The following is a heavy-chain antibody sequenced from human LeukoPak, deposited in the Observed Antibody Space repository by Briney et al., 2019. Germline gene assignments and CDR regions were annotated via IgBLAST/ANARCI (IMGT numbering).Heavy chain of an antibody. D-gene: IGHD5-12*01. CDR2: ISYDGSNK. Sequence: PGRSLRLSCAASGFTFSSYAMHWVRQAPGKGLEWVAVISYDGSNKYYADSVKGRFTISRDNSKNTLYLQMNSLRAEDTAVYYCARDLGIVATHKKIDYWGQGTLVTVSS. V-gene: IGHV3-30-3*01. J-gene: IGHJ4*02. CDR3: ARDLGIVATHKKIDY. CDR1: GFTFSSYA.